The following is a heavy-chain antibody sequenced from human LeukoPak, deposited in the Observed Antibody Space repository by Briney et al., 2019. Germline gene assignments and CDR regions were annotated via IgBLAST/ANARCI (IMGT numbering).Heavy chain of an antibody. CDR1: GGSISSGDYY. Sequence: SQTLSLTCTVSGGSISSGDYYWSWIRQPPGKGLEWIGYIYYSGSTYYNPSLKSRVTISVDTSKNQFSLKLSSVTAADTAVYYCARAVPPGYSSSWYLAFDYWGQGTLVTVSS. V-gene: IGHV4-30-4*08. D-gene: IGHD6-13*01. CDR3: ARAVPPGYSSSWYLAFDY. J-gene: IGHJ4*02. CDR2: IYYSGST.